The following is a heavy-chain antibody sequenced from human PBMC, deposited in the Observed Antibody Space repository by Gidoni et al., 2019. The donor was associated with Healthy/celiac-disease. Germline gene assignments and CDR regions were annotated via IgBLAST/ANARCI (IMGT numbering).Heavy chain of an antibody. J-gene: IGHJ4*02. V-gene: IGHV3-15*01. CDR2: IKSKTDGGTT. CDR1: GFTFSNAW. D-gene: IGHD1-26*01. Sequence: EVQLVESGGGLVKPGGSLRLSCAASGFTFSNAWMSWVRQAPGKGLEWVGSIKSKTDGGTTDYAAPVKGRFTISRDDSKNTLYLQMNSLKTEDTAVYYCTTEPNWELLHYWGQGTLVTVSS. CDR3: TTEPNWELLHY.